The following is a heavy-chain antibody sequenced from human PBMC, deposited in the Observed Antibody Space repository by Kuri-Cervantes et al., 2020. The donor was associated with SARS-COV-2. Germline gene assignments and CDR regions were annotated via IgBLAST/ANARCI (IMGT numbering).Heavy chain of an antibody. D-gene: IGHD1-26*01. CDR3: ATEGGTYPGWFDP. Sequence: GGSLRLSCAASGLTFSGYAVHWVRQTPGKGLEWVALISFDGSNEYYADSVKGRFNISRDTSKNTLYLQMKSLRPADTAVYYCATEGGTYPGWFDPWGQGTLVTVSS. CDR2: ISFDGSNE. J-gene: IGHJ5*02. V-gene: IGHV3-30-3*01. CDR1: GLTFSGYA.